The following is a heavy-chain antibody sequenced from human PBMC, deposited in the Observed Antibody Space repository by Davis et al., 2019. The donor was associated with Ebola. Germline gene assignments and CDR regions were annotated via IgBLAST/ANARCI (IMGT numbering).Heavy chain of an antibody. CDR3: ARDARGYCSSTSCYDYYGLDV. Sequence: GESLKISCAASGFVFRNSWMSWVRQGPGGGLVWVSHINRDGTTTNYADFVEGRFTISRDNAKNSLYLQMNSLRAEDTAVYYCARDARGYCSSTSCYDYYGLDVWGQGTTVTVSS. CDR1: GFVFRNSW. CDR2: INRDGTTT. D-gene: IGHD2-2*01. J-gene: IGHJ6*02. V-gene: IGHV3-74*01.